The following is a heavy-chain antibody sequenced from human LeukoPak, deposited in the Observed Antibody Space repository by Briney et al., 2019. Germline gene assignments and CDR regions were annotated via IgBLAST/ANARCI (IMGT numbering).Heavy chain of an antibody. Sequence: AAGSLRLSCAASGFTSRRYWMSWVRQAPGKGLEWVANIKKDGSEKYYVDSVKGRFTISRDNAKNSLYLKMNSLRAEDTALYYCASDRDYYDSSGYLFDYWGQGTLVTVSS. V-gene: IGHV3-7*01. J-gene: IGHJ4*02. CDR1: GFTSRRYW. D-gene: IGHD3-22*01. CDR2: IKKDGSEK. CDR3: ASDRDYYDSSGYLFDY.